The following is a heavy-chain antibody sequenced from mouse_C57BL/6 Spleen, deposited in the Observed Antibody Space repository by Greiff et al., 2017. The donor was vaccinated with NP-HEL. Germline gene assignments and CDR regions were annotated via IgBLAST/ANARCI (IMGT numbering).Heavy chain of an antibody. V-gene: IGHV1-55*01. D-gene: IGHD2-3*01. CDR3: ARRGVIYDGYYWFAY. CDR1: GYTFTSYW. J-gene: IGHJ3*01. Sequence: VQLQQPGAELVKPGASVKMSCKASGYTFTSYWITWVKQRPGQGLEWIGDIYPGSGSTNYNEKFKSKATLTVDTSSSTAYMQLSSLTSEDSAVYYCARRGVIYDGYYWFAYWGQGTLVTVSA. CDR2: IYPGSGST.